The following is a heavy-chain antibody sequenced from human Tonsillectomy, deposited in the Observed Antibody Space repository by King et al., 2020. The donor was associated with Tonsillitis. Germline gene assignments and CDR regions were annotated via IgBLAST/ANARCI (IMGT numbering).Heavy chain of an antibody. J-gene: IGHJ5*02. Sequence: VQLVESGGGLVKPGGSLRLSCAASGFTFSHAWMNWVRQAPGKGLEWVGRIKSKSDGGTTDYAAPVKGRFIISRDDSKNTLYLQMSSLKTEDTAVYYCTTAQRSDYFDLFTWFDPWGQGTLVTVSS. CDR1: GFTFSHAW. V-gene: IGHV3-15*01. D-gene: IGHD3-22*01. CDR3: TTAQRSDYFDLFTWFDP. CDR2: IKSKSDGGTT.